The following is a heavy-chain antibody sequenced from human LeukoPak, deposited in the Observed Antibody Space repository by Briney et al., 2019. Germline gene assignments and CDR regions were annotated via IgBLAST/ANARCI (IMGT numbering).Heavy chain of an antibody. CDR1: GGSISSYY. J-gene: IGHJ5*02. CDR2: IYYSGST. CDR3: ASYYYGSGSDYNWFDP. Sequence: SETLSLTCTVSGGSISSYYWSWIRQPPGKGLEWIGYIYYSGSTNYNPSLKSRVTISVDTSKNQFSLKLSSVPAADTAVYYCASYYYGSGSDYNWFDPWGQGTLVTVSS. D-gene: IGHD3-10*01. V-gene: IGHV4-59*01.